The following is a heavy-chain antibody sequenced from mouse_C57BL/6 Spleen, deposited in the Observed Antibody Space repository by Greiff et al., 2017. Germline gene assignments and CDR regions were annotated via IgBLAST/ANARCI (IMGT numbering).Heavy chain of an antibody. Sequence: EVKLMESGGGLVQPGGSLKLSCAASGFTFSDYYMYWVRQTPEKRLEWVAYISNGGGSTYYPDTVKGRFTISRDNAKNTLYLQMSRLKSEDTAMYYCARQGAYYGNLDYWGQGTTLTVSS. V-gene: IGHV5-12*01. CDR2: ISNGGGST. J-gene: IGHJ2*01. CDR1: GFTFSDYY. D-gene: IGHD2-1*01. CDR3: ARQGAYYGNLDY.